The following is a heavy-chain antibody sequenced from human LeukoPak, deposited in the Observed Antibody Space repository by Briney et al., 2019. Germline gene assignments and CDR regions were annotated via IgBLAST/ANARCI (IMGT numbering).Heavy chain of an antibody. V-gene: IGHV3-23*01. Sequence: GGSLRLSCAASGFNFGSYTMNWVRQAPGKGLEWVSGISGSGGITYYADSVKGRFTISRDNAKNSLYLQMNSLRAEDTAVYYCASGAYGDYSFFESWGRGTLVAVSS. CDR3: ASGAYGDYSFFES. J-gene: IGHJ4*02. CDR2: ISGSGGIT. D-gene: IGHD4-17*01. CDR1: GFNFGSYT.